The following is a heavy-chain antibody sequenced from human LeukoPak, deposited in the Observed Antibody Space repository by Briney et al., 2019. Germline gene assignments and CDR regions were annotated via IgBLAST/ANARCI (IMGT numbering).Heavy chain of an antibody. CDR1: GFTFKNYG. V-gene: IGHV3-30*02. Sequence: GGSLRLSCAPSGFTFKNYGMHWVRQAPGEGLEWVTFLDYTGNNQYCADSMKGRLTISRDNSKNTVFLQMNNLRLEDTAIYYCVKDVHYLGSYRESLDPWGQGTLVTVSS. D-gene: IGHD3-10*01. J-gene: IGHJ5*02. CDR3: VKDVHYLGSYRESLDP. CDR2: LDYTGNNQ.